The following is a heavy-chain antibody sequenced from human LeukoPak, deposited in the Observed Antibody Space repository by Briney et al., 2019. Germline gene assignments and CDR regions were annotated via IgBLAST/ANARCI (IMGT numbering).Heavy chain of an antibody. Sequence: GGSLQISCKGSGYTFTTSWIGWVRQMPGKGLEWMGLIYPADSHTKYSPSFQGQVTISVDNSISTAYLQWGSLKASDTAMYYCVRGASEIGTYNILTGYYYDYFDSWGQGALVTVSS. D-gene: IGHD3-9*01. CDR3: VRGASEIGTYNILTGYYYDYFDS. CDR2: IYPADSHT. CDR1: GYTFTTSW. J-gene: IGHJ4*02. V-gene: IGHV5-51*01.